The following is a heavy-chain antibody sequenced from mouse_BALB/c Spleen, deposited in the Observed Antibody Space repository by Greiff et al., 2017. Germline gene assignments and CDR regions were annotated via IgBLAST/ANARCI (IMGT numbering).Heavy chain of an antibody. CDR2: INSNGGST. V-gene: IGHV5-6-3*01. Sequence: EVKLVESGGGLVQPGGSLKLSCAASGFTFSSYGMSWVRQTPDKRLELVATINSNGGSTYYPDSVKGRFTISRDNAKNTLYLQMSSLKSEDTAMYYCARKSIYDYDGGFAYWGQGTLVTVSA. J-gene: IGHJ3*01. CDR3: ARKSIYDYDGGFAY. CDR1: GFTFSSYG. D-gene: IGHD2-4*01.